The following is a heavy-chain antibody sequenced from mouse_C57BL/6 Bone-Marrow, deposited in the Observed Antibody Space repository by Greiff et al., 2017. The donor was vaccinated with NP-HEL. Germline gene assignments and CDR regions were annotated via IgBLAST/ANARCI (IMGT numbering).Heavy chain of an antibody. D-gene: IGHD1-1*01. J-gene: IGHJ4*01. V-gene: IGHV1-55*01. CDR2: IYPGSGST. Sequence: QVQLQQPGAELVKPGASVKMSCKASGYTFTSYWITWVKQRPGQGLEWIGDIYPGSGSTNYNEKFKSKATLTVDTSSSTAYMQLSSLPSEDAAVYFCAREGGILQRRYYAMDYWGQGTSVTVSS. CDR3: AREGGILQRRYYAMDY. CDR1: GYTFTSYW.